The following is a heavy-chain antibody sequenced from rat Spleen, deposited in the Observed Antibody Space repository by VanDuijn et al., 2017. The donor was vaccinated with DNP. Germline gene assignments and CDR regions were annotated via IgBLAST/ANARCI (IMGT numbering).Heavy chain of an antibody. Sequence: EVQLVESGGGLVQPGRSLKLSCAASGFTFGNYGLAWVRQTPTNGLEWVASIGTGGGDTYYRDSVKGRFTISRDNAKNTQYLQMVSLRSDDTATYYCARGADGFDYWGQGLMVTVSS. CDR3: ARGADGFDY. CDR2: IGTGGGDT. D-gene: IGHD1-6*01. CDR1: GFTFGNYG. J-gene: IGHJ2*01. V-gene: IGHV5S14*01.